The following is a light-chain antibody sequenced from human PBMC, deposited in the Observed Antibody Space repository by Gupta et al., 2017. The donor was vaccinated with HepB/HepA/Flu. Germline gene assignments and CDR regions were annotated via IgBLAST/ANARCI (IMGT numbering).Light chain of an antibody. Sequence: SYVLTQPPSVSVAPGKTARITCGGITIGSKSVHWYQQKSGQAPVLDVYDDSVRPSGIPERFSGSNSGNTATLTISRVEAGDEADYYCHVWDSSDVVFGGGTKLTVL. J-gene: IGLJ2*01. V-gene: IGLV3-21*03. CDR2: DDS. CDR1: TIGSKS. CDR3: HVWDSSDVV.